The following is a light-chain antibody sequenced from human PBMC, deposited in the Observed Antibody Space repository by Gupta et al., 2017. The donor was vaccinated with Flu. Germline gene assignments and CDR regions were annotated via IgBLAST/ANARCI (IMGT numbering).Light chain of an antibody. Sequence: DIQMTQSPSTLSASVGDRVTITCRASESINNWLAWYHQKLGEPPKLLIYKTSTLQGGVPSRFSGSGSGTEFTLTISGLQADDCGIYYCQQYNNGRTFGQGTKVEIK. CDR2: KTS. V-gene: IGKV1-5*03. CDR3: QQYNNGRT. CDR1: ESINNW. J-gene: IGKJ1*01.